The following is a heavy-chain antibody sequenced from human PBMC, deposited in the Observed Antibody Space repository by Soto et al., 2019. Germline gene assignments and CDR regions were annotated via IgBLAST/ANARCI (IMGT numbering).Heavy chain of an antibody. J-gene: IGHJ4*02. V-gene: IGHV4-31*03. CDR1: GGSISSGGYY. Sequence: SETLSLTCTVSGGSISSGGYYWSWIRQHPGKGLEWIGYIYYSGSTYYNPSLKSRVTISVDTSKNQFSLKLSSVTAADTAVYYCARDQAAAGTRYFDYWGQGTLVTSPQ. D-gene: IGHD6-13*01. CDR3: ARDQAAAGTRYFDY. CDR2: IYYSGST.